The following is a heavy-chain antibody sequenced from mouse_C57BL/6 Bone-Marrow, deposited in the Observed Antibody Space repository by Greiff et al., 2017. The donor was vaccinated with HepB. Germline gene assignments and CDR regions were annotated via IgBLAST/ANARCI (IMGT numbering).Heavy chain of an antibody. CDR1: GFTFSDYG. CDR3: ASQLLRYYAMDY. Sequence: EVKLMDSGGGLVKPGGSLKLSCAASGFTFSDYGMHWVRQAPEKGLEWVAYISSGSSTIYYADTVKGRFTISRDNAKNTLFLQMTSLRSEDTAMYYCASQLLRYYAMDYWGEGTSVTVSS. D-gene: IGHD1-1*01. J-gene: IGHJ4*01. V-gene: IGHV5-17*01. CDR2: ISSGSSTI.